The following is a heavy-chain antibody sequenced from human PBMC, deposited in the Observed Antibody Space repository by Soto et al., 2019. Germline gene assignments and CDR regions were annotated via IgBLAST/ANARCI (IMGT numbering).Heavy chain of an antibody. Sequence: EVQLVESGGGLVQPGGPLRLSCSVSGFTFSDHYMDWVRQAPGKGLEWVARSRNKANSYTTEYAASVKGRFTISRDDSKNSLYLQMNSLETEDMALYYCVSTSRGDPRDFDYWGRGTLVTVSS. D-gene: IGHD3-16*01. CDR3: VSTSRGDPRDFDY. CDR2: SRNKANSYTT. J-gene: IGHJ4*02. V-gene: IGHV3-72*01. CDR1: GFTFSDHY.